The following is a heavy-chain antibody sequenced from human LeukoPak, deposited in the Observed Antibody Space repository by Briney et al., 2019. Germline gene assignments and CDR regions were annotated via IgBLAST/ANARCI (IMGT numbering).Heavy chain of an antibody. Sequence: SETLSLTCAVYGGSFSGYYWSWIRQPPGKGLEWIGEINHSGSTNYNPSLKSRVTISVDTSKNQFSLKLSSVTAADTAVYYCARQFWNDDPGAFDIWGQGTMVTVSS. D-gene: IGHD1-1*01. CDR2: INHSGST. CDR1: GGSFSGYY. J-gene: IGHJ3*02. CDR3: ARQFWNDDPGAFDI. V-gene: IGHV4-34*01.